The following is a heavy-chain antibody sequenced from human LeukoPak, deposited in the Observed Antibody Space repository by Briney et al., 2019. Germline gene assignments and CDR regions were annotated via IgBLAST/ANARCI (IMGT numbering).Heavy chain of an antibody. Sequence: GESLKISCKGSGYSFTSYWIGWVRQMPGKGLEWMGIIYPGDSDTRYSPSFQGQVTISADKSISTAYLQWSSLKASDTAMYYCAGRYYDSSGYYYSGWFDPWGQGTLVTVSS. CDR2: IYPGDSDT. CDR3: AGRYYDSSGYYYSGWFDP. D-gene: IGHD3-22*01. CDR1: GYSFTSYW. J-gene: IGHJ5*02. V-gene: IGHV5-51*01.